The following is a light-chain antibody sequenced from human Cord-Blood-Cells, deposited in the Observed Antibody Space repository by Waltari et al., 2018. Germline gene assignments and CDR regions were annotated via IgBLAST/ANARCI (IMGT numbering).Light chain of an antibody. V-gene: IGLV2-14*01. CDR2: HVS. J-gene: IGLJ2*01. Sequence: QSALTHPASVSGSPGQSLTIPCPGTSRHVGGYHYVSWYQQHPGKPPKLMIYHVSNRPPGVSNRFSGSKSGNTASLTISGLQAEDEADYYCSSYTSSSTVFGGGTKLTVL. CDR1: SRHVGGYHY. CDR3: SSYTSSSTV.